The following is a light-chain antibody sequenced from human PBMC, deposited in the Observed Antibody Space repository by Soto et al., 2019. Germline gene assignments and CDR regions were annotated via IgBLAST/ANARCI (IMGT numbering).Light chain of an antibody. V-gene: IGKV3-20*01. J-gene: IGKJ1*01. CDR1: QSVSSTY. CDR3: QQYGSSRWT. Sequence: EIVLTQSPGTLSLSPGERATLSCRASQSVSSTYLAWYQQNRGQAPRLLIYGASSRAPGIPGRFSGSGSGTDFTLTISRLEPEDFAVYYCQQYGSSRWTFGQGTKVDIK. CDR2: GAS.